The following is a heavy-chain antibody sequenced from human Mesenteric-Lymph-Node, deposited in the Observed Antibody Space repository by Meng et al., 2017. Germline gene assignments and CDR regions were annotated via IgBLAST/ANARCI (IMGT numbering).Heavy chain of an antibody. Sequence: QITLKESGPTLLKPTQTLTLTCSFSGLLLTTSGVGVGWSRQAPGKALEWLAVIYWDDAKAYSPSLKSRLTITKDTSKHQVVLIMTNVDPVDTGTYYCAKDWSDTTFDYWGQGTLVTVSS. D-gene: IGHD3-9*01. CDR3: AKDWSDTTFDY. CDR2: IYWDDAK. J-gene: IGHJ4*02. CDR1: GLLLTTSGVG. V-gene: IGHV2-5*02.